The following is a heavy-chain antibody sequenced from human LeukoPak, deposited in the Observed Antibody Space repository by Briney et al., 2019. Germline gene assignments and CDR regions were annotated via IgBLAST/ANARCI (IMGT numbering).Heavy chain of an antibody. J-gene: IGHJ4*02. CDR1: GCSISGYY. CDR3: ARGEWALLFDY. D-gene: IGHD1-26*01. CDR2: IFYSGST. V-gene: IGHV4-59*01. Sequence: SETLSLTCTVSGCSISGYYWSWIRQPPGKGLEWIGYIFYSGSTNYNPSLESRVTISVDTSKNQFSLKQSSVTAADTGVYFCARGEWALLFDYWGQGTLVTVSS.